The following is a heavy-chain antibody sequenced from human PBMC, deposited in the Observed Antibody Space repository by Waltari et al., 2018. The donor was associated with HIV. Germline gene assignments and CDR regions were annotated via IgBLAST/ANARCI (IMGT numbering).Heavy chain of an antibody. CDR2: INHRGST. CDR1: GGSFSGYY. Sequence: QVQLQQWGAGLLKPSETLSLTCAVYGGSFSGYYWSWIRQPPGKGLEWIGEINHRGSTNYNPSLKSRVTISVDTSKNQFSLKLSSVTAADTAVYYCARGDNWNAFDIWGQGTMVTVSS. D-gene: IGHD1-20*01. J-gene: IGHJ3*02. V-gene: IGHV4-34*01. CDR3: ARGDNWNAFDI.